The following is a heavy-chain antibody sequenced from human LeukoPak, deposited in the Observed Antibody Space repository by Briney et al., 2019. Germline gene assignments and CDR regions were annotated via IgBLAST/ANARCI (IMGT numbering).Heavy chain of an antibody. CDR1: GFTFSSYS. CDR3: VKDGYSYGYWGPDY. D-gene: IGHD5-18*01. J-gene: IGHJ4*02. Sequence: GGSLRLSCAASGFTFSSYSMNWVRQAPGKGLEYVSAISSNGGSTYYADSVKGRFTISRDNSKNTLYLQMSSLRAEDTAVYYCVKDGYSYGYWGPDYWGQGTLVTVSS. CDR2: ISSNGGST. V-gene: IGHV3-64D*06.